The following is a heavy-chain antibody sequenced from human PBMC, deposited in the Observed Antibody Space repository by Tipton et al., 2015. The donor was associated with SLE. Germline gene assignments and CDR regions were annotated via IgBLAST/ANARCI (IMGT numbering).Heavy chain of an antibody. V-gene: IGHV4-38-2*01. CDR3: ARGFFFIPTWTQDALDI. D-gene: IGHD1-1*01. CDR2: IYHSGST. J-gene: IGHJ3*02. Sequence: TLSLTCAVSGYSISTGYYWGWIRQPPGKGLEWIASIYHSGSTYYTPSLKSRVTISLDTSKNHSSLKMNSVTAADTAIYYCARGFFFIPTWTQDALDIWSQGTLVTVSS. CDR1: GYSISTGYY.